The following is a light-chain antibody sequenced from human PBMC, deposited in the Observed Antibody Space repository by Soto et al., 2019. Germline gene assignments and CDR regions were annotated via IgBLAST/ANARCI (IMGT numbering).Light chain of an antibody. CDR2: EVT. CDR3: SSYTSSTAYV. V-gene: IGLV2-14*01. CDR1: SSDVGGYNY. Sequence: HSVLTQPASVSGSPGQSITISCTGTSSDVGGYNYVSWYQLHPGKAPKLILYEVTNRPSGVSDRFSGSKSGNTASLTISGLQAEDEADYYCSSYTSSTAYVFGTGTKV. J-gene: IGLJ1*01.